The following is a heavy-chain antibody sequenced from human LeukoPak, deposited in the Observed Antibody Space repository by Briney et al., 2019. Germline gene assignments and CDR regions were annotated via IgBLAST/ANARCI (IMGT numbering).Heavy chain of an antibody. D-gene: IGHD3-22*01. CDR2: IWYDGRNK. CDR1: GFTFSSYG. J-gene: IGHJ4*02. V-gene: IGHV3-33*01. Sequence: GRSLRLFCAASGFTFSSYGMHWVRQAPGKGLEWVAVIWYDGRNKYYADSVKGRFTISRDNPKNTLYLQMNSLRAEDTAVYYCAREHYNYYDNSGSIDYWGQGTLVTVSS. CDR3: AREHYNYYDNSGSIDY.